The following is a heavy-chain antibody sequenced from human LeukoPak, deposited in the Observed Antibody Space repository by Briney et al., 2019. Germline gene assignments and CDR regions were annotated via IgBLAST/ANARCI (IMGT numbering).Heavy chain of an antibody. V-gene: IGHV3-30*18. J-gene: IGHJ4*02. D-gene: IGHD2-15*01. CDR1: GFTFSSYG. Sequence: GSLRLSCAASGFTFSSYGMHWVRQAPGKGLEWVAVISYDGSNKYYADSVRGRFTISRDNSKNTLYLQMNSLRAEDTAVYYCAKDATIVAKTNYFDYWGQGTLVTVSS. CDR3: AKDATIVAKTNYFDY. CDR2: ISYDGSNK.